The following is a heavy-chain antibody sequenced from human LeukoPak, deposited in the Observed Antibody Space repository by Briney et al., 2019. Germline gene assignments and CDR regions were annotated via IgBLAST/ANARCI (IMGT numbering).Heavy chain of an antibody. CDR2: NSVYNGNT. J-gene: IGHJ6*02. V-gene: IGHV1-18*01. D-gene: IGHD2-2*01. CDR3: ARSGYCSSTSCYDNYYYYYGMDV. CDR1: GYTFTSYG. Sequence: ASVKVSCKASGYTFTSYGINRVRQAPGQGLEWMGWNSVYNGNTNYAQKLQGRVTMTTDTSTSTAYMELRSLRSDDTAVYYCARSGYCSSTSCYDNYYYYYGMDVWGQGTTVTVSS.